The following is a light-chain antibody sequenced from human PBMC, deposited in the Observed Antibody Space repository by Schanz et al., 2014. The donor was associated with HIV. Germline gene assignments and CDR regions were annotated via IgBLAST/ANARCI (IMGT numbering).Light chain of an antibody. V-gene: IGKV3-20*01. J-gene: IGKJ4*01. CDR3: QQYGDSPPVT. CDR2: GAS. Sequence: EIVMTQSPVTLSVSPGERATLSCRASQSVSSNLAWYQQKPGRAPRLLIYGASTRATGIPDRFSGSGSGTDFTLTISRLEPEDFAVYYCQQYGDSPPVTFGGGTNVEIK. CDR1: QSVSSN.